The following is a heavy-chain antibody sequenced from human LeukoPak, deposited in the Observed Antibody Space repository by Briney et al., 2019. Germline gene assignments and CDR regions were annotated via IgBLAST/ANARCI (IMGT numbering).Heavy chain of an antibody. CDR2: ISGSGGST. Sequence: GGSLRLSCAASGFTFSSYAMGWVRQAPGQGLELVSAISGSGGSTYYADSVKGRFTISRDNSKNTLYLQMNSLRAEDTAVYYCAKHRVVPAAPDYWGQGTLVTVSS. CDR3: AKHRVVPAAPDY. V-gene: IGHV3-23*01. J-gene: IGHJ4*02. CDR1: GFTFSSYA. D-gene: IGHD2-2*01.